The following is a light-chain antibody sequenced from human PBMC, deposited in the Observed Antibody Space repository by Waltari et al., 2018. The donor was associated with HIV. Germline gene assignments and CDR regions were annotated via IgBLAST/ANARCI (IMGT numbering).Light chain of an antibody. CDR1: GSNIGTYS. J-gene: IGLJ2*01. CDR2: MND. Sequence: QSVVTQPPSASGTHGQRVTISCSGSGSNIGTYSVNWYQHFPGTAPKLLIYMNDQRPSGVPGRFSGSQSGTSASLAISGLQYDDEADYYCAVWDDSLGGVVFGGGTKLTVL. V-gene: IGLV1-47*01. CDR3: AVWDDSLGGVV.